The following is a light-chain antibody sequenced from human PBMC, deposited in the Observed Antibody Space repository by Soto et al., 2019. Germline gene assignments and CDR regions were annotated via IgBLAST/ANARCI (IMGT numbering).Light chain of an antibody. Sequence: EIVLTQSPGTLSVSPGERATLSCRASQSVSYSYLAWYQQKPGQAPRLLIYDASNRATGIPARFSGSGSGTDFTLTISSLEPEDFAVYYCQQRSNWLALTFGGGTKVEIK. V-gene: IGKV3-11*01. CDR2: DAS. J-gene: IGKJ4*01. CDR1: QSVSYSY. CDR3: QQRSNWLALT.